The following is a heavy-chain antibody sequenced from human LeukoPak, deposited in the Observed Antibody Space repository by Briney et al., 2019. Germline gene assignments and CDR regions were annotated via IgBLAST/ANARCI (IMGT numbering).Heavy chain of an antibody. J-gene: IGHJ5*02. V-gene: IGHV4-59*01. CDR3: VRGPYGSSISNWFDP. D-gene: IGHD3-10*01. CDR2: IYYSGDT. Sequence: SETLSLTCSVSGGSITGYSWSWIRQPPGKGLGWIGYIYYSGDTFYNPSLNSRLSMSVDTPKNQFSLKLRSVTAADTAVYYCVRGPYGSSISNWFDPWGQGTLVTVSS. CDR1: GGSITGYS.